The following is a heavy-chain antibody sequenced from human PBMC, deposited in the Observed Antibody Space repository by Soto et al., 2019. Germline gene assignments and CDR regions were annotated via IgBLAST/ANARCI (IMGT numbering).Heavy chain of an antibody. Sequence: PSETLSLTCTVFGGFISTYFWSWIRQVPGKGPEWIGYMFYNGTTNYNPSLKSRVTMSVDTSKNQFSLKLNSVTAADTAMYYCARHRDGSGSSSYGMDVWGQGTTVTVSS. CDR2: MFYNGTT. CDR3: ARHRDGSGSSSYGMDV. J-gene: IGHJ6*02. V-gene: IGHV4-59*01. CDR1: GGFISTYF. D-gene: IGHD3-10*01.